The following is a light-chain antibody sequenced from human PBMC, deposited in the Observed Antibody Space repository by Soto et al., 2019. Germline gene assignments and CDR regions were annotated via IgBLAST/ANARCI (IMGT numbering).Light chain of an antibody. V-gene: IGLV2-23*01. CDR2: EGT. CDR3: CSYAGSNYYV. J-gene: IGLJ1*01. CDR1: SSDVGSYNL. Sequence: QTVVTQPASVSGSPGQSITISCTGTSSDVGSYNLVSWYQQHPGKPPKLMIYEGTKRPSGVSNRFSGSRSGNTASLTISGLQAEDETDYYCCSYAGSNYYVFGTGTKLTVL.